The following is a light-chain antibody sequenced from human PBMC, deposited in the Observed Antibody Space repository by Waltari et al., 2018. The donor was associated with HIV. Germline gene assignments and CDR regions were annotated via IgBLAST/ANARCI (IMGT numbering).Light chain of an antibody. V-gene: IGKV1-5*03. CDR2: KAS. CDR3: LQYSDHSWT. CDR1: QSISTW. Sequence: IQMTLSPSPLSASVGHRVTLSCRASQSISTWLSWYQQKPGKAPKLLIHKASSLEPGVSSRFSGSGSGTEFVLTISSLRTEDFATYYCLQYSDHSWTFGQGTKV. J-gene: IGKJ1*01.